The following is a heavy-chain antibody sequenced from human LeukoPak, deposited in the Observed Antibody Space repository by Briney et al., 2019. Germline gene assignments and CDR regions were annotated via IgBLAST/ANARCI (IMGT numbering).Heavy chain of an antibody. Sequence: SETLSLTCTVSGGSISSYYWSWIRQPPGKGLEWIGYIYYSGSTNYNPSLKSRVTISVDTSKNQFSLKLSSVTAADTAVYYCATWGYVSSDDWGQGTLVTVSS. D-gene: IGHD3-22*01. V-gene: IGHV4-59*08. CDR2: IYYSGST. CDR3: ATWGYVSSDD. J-gene: IGHJ4*02. CDR1: GGSISSYY.